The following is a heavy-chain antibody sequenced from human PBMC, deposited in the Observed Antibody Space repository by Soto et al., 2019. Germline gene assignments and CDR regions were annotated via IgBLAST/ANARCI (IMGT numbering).Heavy chain of an antibody. Sequence: EVQLVESGGGLVQPGGSLRLSCVVSGFTFSDHYMDWVRQAPGKGLEWVGRIRTKARSYTTEYAASVMGRFTISRDDSKNSLFLQMNSLRTEDTAVYYCARDLAGASGGAYCDYWGQGTLVTVCS. J-gene: IGHJ4*02. D-gene: IGHD3-10*01. CDR2: IRTKARSYTT. CDR1: GFTFSDHY. CDR3: ARDLAGASGGAYCDY. V-gene: IGHV3-72*01.